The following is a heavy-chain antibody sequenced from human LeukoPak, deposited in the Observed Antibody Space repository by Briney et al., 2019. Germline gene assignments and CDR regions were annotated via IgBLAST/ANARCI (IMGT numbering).Heavy chain of an antibody. CDR2: INHSGST. CDR1: GGSFSGYY. Sequence: SETLSLSCAVYGGSFSGYYWSCIRQPPGKGPEWIGEINHSGSTNYNPSLKSRVTISVDTSKNQFSLKLSSVTAADTAVYYCASKTMATYPDYYYMDVWGKGTTVTVSS. J-gene: IGHJ6*03. V-gene: IGHV4-34*01. CDR3: ASKTMATYPDYYYMDV. D-gene: IGHD2-8*01.